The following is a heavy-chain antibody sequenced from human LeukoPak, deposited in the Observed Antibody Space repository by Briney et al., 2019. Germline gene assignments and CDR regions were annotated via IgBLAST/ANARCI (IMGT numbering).Heavy chain of an antibody. Sequence: GESLRISCKGSGYSFTNYWINWVRQMPGKGLEWMGRIDPSDSYTNYSPSFQGHVTISADKSISTAYLQWSSLMASDTAIYYCARLCSTTSCQTSYWGQGTLVTVSS. CDR2: IDPSDSYT. J-gene: IGHJ4*02. CDR3: ARLCSTTSCQTSY. CDR1: GYSFTNYW. D-gene: IGHD2-2*01. V-gene: IGHV5-10-1*01.